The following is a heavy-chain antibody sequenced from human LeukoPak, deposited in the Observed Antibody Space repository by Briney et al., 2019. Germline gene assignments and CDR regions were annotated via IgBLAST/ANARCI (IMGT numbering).Heavy chain of an antibody. CDR2: LNSSGGST. Sequence: GASVKVSCKTSGYIFTDYYIHWVRQAPGQGLEWMGILNSSGGSTTYAQKFQGRITMTRDASTSTVYMELRSLRSDDTAVYYCARDYRGGWFDPWGQGTLVTVSS. V-gene: IGHV1-46*01. CDR1: GYIFTDYY. J-gene: IGHJ5*02. CDR3: ARDYRGGWFDP.